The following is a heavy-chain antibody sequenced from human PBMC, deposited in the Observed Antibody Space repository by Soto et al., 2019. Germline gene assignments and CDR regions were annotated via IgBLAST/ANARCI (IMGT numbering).Heavy chain of an antibody. V-gene: IGHV2-5*02. CDR2: IYWDDDK. J-gene: IGHJ4*02. D-gene: IGHD2-15*01. CDR3: VHRRYCSGGSCLHY. CDR1: GFSLTTSGVG. Sequence: QITLKESGPTLVNPTQTLTLTCTVSGFSLTTSGVGVAWIRQPPGKALEWLSIIYWDDDKRYRPSLKSRLTIPTDTPKHQVVLTMPHMDPVDTATYYCVHRRYCSGGSCLHYWGQGTLVTVSS.